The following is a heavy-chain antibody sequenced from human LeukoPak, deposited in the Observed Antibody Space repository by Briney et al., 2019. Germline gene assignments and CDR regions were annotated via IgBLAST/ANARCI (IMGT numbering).Heavy chain of an antibody. CDR1: GFTFSSYG. J-gene: IGHJ4*02. D-gene: IGHD3-9*01. CDR3: ARTRRDFDWTQKN. V-gene: IGHV3-23*01. Sequence: GGSLRLSCAASGFTFSSYGMSWVRQAPGKGLEWVSAISGSGGSTYYADSVKGRFTISRDNSKNTLYLQMNSLRAEDTAVYYCARTRRDFDWTQKNWGQGTLVTVSS. CDR2: ISGSGGST.